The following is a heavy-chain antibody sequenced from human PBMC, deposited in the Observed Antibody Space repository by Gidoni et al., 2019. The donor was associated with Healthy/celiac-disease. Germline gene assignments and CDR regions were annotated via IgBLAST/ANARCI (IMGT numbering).Heavy chain of an antibody. Sequence: QVQLLQYGAEVQKPGASVKVSCKASRSTFTSYDINWVRQATGQGLEWMGWMNPNSGNTVDAQKIQCRVNITRNTSRSTSYIELSSLISEDTAVYYCARVQLPYDNWFDPWGQGTLVTVSS. CDR1: RSTFTSYD. CDR2: MNPNSGNT. J-gene: IGHJ5*02. CDR3: ARVQLPYDNWFDP. V-gene: IGHV1-8*01.